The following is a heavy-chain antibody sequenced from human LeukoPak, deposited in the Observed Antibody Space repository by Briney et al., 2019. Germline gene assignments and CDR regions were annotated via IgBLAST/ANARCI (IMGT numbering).Heavy chain of an antibody. V-gene: IGHV3-23*01. Sequence: GGSLRLSCAASRFTFSNYAVMWVRQAPGQGLGWVSAITSGGAPRYADSVKGRFTTSRDNSKNTLYLQMNSLRAEDTAQYFCARDPNGDYIGAFEFWGRGTVVTVSS. D-gene: IGHD4-17*01. CDR2: ITSGGAP. CDR3: ARDPNGDYIGAFEF. J-gene: IGHJ3*01. CDR1: RFTFSNYA.